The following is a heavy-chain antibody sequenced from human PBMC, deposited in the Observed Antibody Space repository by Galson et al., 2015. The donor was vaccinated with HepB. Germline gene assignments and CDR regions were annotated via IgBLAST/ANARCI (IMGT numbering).Heavy chain of an antibody. J-gene: IGHJ2*01. D-gene: IGHD3-3*01. CDR3: AREMARGLYDPYWYFDL. Sequence: LRLSCAASGFTFNMYWMSWVRQAPGKGLEWVANIKQDVSEIYYVDSVKGRFTISRDNAKNSVSLHMDSLRAEDTAVYYCAREMARGLYDPYWYFDLWGRGTLVTVSS. CDR2: IKQDVSEI. V-gene: IGHV3-7*01. CDR1: GFTFNMYW.